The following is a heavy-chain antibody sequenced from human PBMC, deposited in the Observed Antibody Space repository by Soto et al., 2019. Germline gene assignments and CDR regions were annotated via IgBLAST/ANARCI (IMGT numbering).Heavy chain of an antibody. CDR2: ISPYNGNT. D-gene: IGHD5-12*01. J-gene: IGHJ3*02. CDR1: GYTFISYG. Sequence: HVQLVQSGAEVKKPGASLKVSCKASGYTFISYGVSWVRQAPGQGLEWLGWISPYNGNTNYAQKWQGRITMTTDTSTSTGYMDLRSLRTDYTAVYYCARDQTKWLTDAFDIWGQGTMVVVSS. CDR3: ARDQTKWLTDAFDI. V-gene: IGHV1-18*01.